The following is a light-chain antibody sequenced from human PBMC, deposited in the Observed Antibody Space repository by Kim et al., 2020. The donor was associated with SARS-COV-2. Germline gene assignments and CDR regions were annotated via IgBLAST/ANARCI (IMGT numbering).Light chain of an antibody. CDR2: AAS. CDR1: QPIINF. Sequence: SASVGDRVTITCRASQPIINFLNWYQQRPGKAPRFVISAASSLQSGVPSRFSVSGSGTEFVLSINSLQPEDFATYYCQQTYSNPWAFGRGTKV. CDR3: QQTYSNPWA. J-gene: IGKJ1*01. V-gene: IGKV1-39*01.